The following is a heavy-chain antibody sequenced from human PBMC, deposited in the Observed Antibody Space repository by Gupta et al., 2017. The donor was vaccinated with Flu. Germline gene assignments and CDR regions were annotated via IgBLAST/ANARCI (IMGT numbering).Heavy chain of an antibody. CDR2: ISSSGGAT. J-gene: IGHJ6*03. CDR3: AXTLLRGXERGADFFYHMDI. Sequence: WVRQKPQKGLESVSGISSSGGATYYADSVKGRFTISRDNSKNTLYLQMNSLRVEDAGIYYXAXTLLRGXERGADFFYHMDIWGKGTTVTVSS. D-gene: IGHD3-10*01. V-gene: IGHV3-23*01.